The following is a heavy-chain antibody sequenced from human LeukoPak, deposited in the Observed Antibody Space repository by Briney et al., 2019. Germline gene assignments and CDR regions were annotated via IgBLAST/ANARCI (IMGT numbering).Heavy chain of an antibody. CDR1: GYTFTGYY. CDR3: ASLYDFWSGYPEFQH. Sequence: ASVKVSCMASGYTFTGYYMHWVRQAPGQGLEWMGWINPNSGGTNYAQKFQGRVTMTRDTSISTAYMELSRLRSDDTAVYYCASLYDFWSGYPEFQHWGQGTLVTVSS. V-gene: IGHV1-2*02. D-gene: IGHD3-3*01. CDR2: INPNSGGT. J-gene: IGHJ1*01.